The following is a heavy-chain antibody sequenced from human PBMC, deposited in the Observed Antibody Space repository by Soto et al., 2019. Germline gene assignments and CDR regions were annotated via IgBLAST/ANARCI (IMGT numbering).Heavy chain of an antibody. V-gene: IGHV3-30-3*01. J-gene: IGHJ5*01. D-gene: IGHD1-26*01. Sequence: GVSLRLSCAASGFTFSSYAMHWVRQAPGKGLEWVAVISYDGSNKYYADSVKGRFTISRDNSKNTLYLQMNSLRAEDTAVYYCAREEDYRHSGSLFDSRGPGTLVSVFS. CDR2: ISYDGSNK. CDR1: GFTFSSYA. CDR3: AREEDYRHSGSLFDS.